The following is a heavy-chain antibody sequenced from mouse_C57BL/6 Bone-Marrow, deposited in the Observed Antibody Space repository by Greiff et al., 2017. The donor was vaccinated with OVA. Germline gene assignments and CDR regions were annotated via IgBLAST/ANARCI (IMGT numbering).Heavy chain of an antibody. Sequence: EVQLQQSGTVLARPGASVKMSCKTSGYTFTSYWMHWVKQRPGQGLEWIGAIYPGNSDTSYNQKFKGKAKLTAVTSASTAYMELSSLTNEDSAVYYCTETMYDDYFDYWGQGTTLTVSS. D-gene: IGHD2-14*01. J-gene: IGHJ2*01. CDR3: TETMYDDYFDY. CDR2: IYPGNSDT. CDR1: GYTFTSYW. V-gene: IGHV1-5*01.